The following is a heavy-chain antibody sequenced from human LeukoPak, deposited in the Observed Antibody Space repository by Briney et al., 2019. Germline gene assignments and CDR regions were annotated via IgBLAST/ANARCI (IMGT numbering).Heavy chain of an antibody. Sequence: SETLSLTCAVSGGSISSSNWWSWVRQPPGKGLEWIGEIYHSGSTNYNPSLKSRVTISVDTSKNQFSLKLSSVTAADTAVYYCARSAWGPEGDYWGQGTLVTVSS. J-gene: IGHJ4*02. V-gene: IGHV4-4*02. D-gene: IGHD3-16*01. CDR3: ARSAWGPEGDY. CDR2: IYHSGST. CDR1: GGSISSSNW.